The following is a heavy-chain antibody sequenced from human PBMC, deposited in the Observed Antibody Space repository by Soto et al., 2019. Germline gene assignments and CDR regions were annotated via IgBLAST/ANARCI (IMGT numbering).Heavy chain of an antibody. V-gene: IGHV1-18*01. J-gene: IGHJ6*02. Sequence: QVQLVQSGAEVKKPGASVKVSCKASGYTFTSYGISWVRQAPGQGLEWMGWISAYNGNTHYAQKLQGRVTMTTDTSTSTAYMELRSLRSDDTAVYYCARDRGSSWYFPVYYYGMDVWGQGTTVTVSS. D-gene: IGHD6-13*01. CDR3: ARDRGSSWYFPVYYYGMDV. CDR1: GYTFTSYG. CDR2: ISAYNGNT.